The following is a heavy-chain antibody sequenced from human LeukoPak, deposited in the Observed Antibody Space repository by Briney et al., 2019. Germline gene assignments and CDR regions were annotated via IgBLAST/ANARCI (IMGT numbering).Heavy chain of an antibody. CDR3: AKEPGDY. J-gene: IGHJ4*02. CDR2: ISYDGSNK. Sequence: PGRSLRLSCAASGSTFSSYGMHWVRQAPGKGLEWVAVISYDGSNKYYADSVKGRFTISRDNSKNTLYLQMNSLRAEDTAVYYCAKEPGDYWGQGTLVTVSS. CDR1: GSTFSSYG. V-gene: IGHV3-30*18.